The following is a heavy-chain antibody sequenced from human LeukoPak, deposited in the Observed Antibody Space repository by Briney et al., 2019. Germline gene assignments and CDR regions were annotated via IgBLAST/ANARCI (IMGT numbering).Heavy chain of an antibody. J-gene: IGHJ4*02. CDR2: TNRGGGGT. Sequence: PGGSLRLSCAASGFTFTTFTMNWVRQAPGKGLEWVSATNRGGGGTYYADFVKGRFTISRDNSENTLYLQMNSLRAEDTATYYCAKGTERYREVSSFDSWGQGTQVTVSS. CDR1: GFTFTTFT. CDR3: AKGTERYREVSSFDS. D-gene: IGHD3-10*01. V-gene: IGHV3-23*01.